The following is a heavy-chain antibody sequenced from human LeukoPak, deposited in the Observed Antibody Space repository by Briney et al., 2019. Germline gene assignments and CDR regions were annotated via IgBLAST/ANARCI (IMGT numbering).Heavy chain of an antibody. CDR2: INHSGST. CDR3: ARRRYCSSTSCYKYALDI. D-gene: IGHD2-2*02. J-gene: IGHJ3*02. Sequence: SETLSLTCAVYGGSFSGYYWSWIRQPPGKGLEWIGEINHSGSTNYNPSLKSRVTISVDTSKNQFSLKLSSVTAADTAVYYFARRRYCSSTSCYKYALDIWGQGTMVTVSS. CDR1: GGSFSGYY. V-gene: IGHV4-34*01.